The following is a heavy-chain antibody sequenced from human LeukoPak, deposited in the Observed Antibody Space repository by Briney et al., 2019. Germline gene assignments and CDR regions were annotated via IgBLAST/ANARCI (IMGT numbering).Heavy chain of an antibody. V-gene: IGHV4-30-2*01. CDR3: ARVHGARWYFDY. D-gene: IGHD3-10*01. Sequence: WIGYIYHSGSTYYNPSLKSRVTISVDRSKNQFSLKLSSVTAADTAVYYCARVHGARWYFDYWGQGTLVTVSS. CDR2: IYHSGST. J-gene: IGHJ4*02.